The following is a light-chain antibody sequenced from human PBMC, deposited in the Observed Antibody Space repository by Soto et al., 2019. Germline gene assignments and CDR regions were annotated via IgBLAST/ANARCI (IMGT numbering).Light chain of an antibody. CDR2: ATR. CDR1: QSVSRW. J-gene: IGKJ2*01. CDR3: QQYSTSPT. V-gene: IGKV1-5*03. Sequence: DIQLTQSPSTLSASVGDRVTITCRASQSVSRWLAWYQQKPGKPPRLLIYATRDLENGVPERFSGSGSGTEFTLAINSLQPDYFGTYYCQQYSTSPTFGQGTRLELK.